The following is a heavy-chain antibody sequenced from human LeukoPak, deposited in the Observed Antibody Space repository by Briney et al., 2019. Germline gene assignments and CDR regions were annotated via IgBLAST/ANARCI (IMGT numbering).Heavy chain of an antibody. CDR3: ARALPYGSGSYEDY. V-gene: IGHV1-8*01. D-gene: IGHD3-10*01. CDR2: MNPNSGNT. J-gene: IGHJ4*02. Sequence: APVKVSCKASGYTFTSYDINWVRQATGQGLEWMGWMNPNSGNTGYAQKFQGRVTMTRNTSISTAYMELSSLRSEDTAVYYCARALPYGSGSYEDYWGQGTLVTVSS. CDR1: GYTFTSYD.